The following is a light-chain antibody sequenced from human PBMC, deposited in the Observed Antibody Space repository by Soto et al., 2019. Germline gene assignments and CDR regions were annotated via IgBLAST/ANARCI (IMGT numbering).Light chain of an antibody. V-gene: IGLV1-44*01. Sequence: QSALTQPPSASGTPGQRDTISCSGISSNIGSNTVNWYQQLPGTAPKLLIYSNNERPSGVPDRFSVSKSGTSASLAISGRQSEDEADFYCAAWDDSLNAYVIGTGT. CDR1: SSNIGSNT. J-gene: IGLJ1*01. CDR2: SNN. CDR3: AAWDDSLNAYV.